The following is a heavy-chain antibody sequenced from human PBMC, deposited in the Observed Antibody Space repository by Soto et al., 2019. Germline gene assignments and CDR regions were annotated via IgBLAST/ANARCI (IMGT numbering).Heavy chain of an antibody. J-gene: IGHJ6*02. Sequence: QVQLVQSGAEVKKPGASVKVSCKASGYTFTGYYIHWVRQAPGQGLDWRGWINPNSGGTNYAQKFQGRVTMTRDTSISTAYMELSRLRSDDTAVYYCERGDIVVVPAAMSAYYYYYGMDVWGQGTTVTVSS. CDR3: ERGDIVVVPAAMSAYYYYYGMDV. CDR2: INPNSGGT. V-gene: IGHV1-2*02. CDR1: GYTFTGYY. D-gene: IGHD2-2*01.